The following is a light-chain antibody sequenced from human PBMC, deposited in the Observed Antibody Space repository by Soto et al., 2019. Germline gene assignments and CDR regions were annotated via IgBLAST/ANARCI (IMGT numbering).Light chain of an antibody. CDR2: GAS. Sequence: EIVMTQSPATLSVSPGDTATLSCRASQAVSSNLAWYQQKPGQAPRLLMYGASTRATGIPARFSGSGSGTDFTLTISSMQYEDFEISYCQQYNNWPPITFGGGTKVEMK. CDR1: QAVSSN. CDR3: QQYNNWPPIT. J-gene: IGKJ4*01. V-gene: IGKV3-15*01.